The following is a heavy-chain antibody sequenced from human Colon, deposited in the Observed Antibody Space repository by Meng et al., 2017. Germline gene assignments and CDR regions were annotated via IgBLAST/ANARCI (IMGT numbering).Heavy chain of an antibody. V-gene: IGHV4-34*01. Sequence: QVQLQQGCAGLLKRSEPLSLPCAVDGGSVSGYYWSWIRQPPGKGLEWIGEINHSGSTNYNPSLKSRVTISVDTSKNQFSLKLSSVTAADTAVYYCARGRYSGYLPWGQGTLVTVSS. D-gene: IGHD5-12*01. CDR3: ARGRYSGYLP. CDR2: INHSGST. CDR1: GGSVSGYY. J-gene: IGHJ5*02.